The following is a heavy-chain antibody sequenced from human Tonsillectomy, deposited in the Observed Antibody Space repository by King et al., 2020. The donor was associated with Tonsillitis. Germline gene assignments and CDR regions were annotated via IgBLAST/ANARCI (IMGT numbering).Heavy chain of an antibody. Sequence: QLVQSGAEVKKPGASVKVSCKASGSPFTGYYMYWVRQAPGQGLEWMGWLNPNSGGTNYAQKFQGRVTMTRDTSISTVYMELGRLRSDDTAVYYCARDSDNFWSGSRTAPDYWGQGTLVTVSS. J-gene: IGHJ4*02. CDR1: GSPFTGYY. CDR3: ARDSDNFWSGSRTAPDY. V-gene: IGHV1-2*02. D-gene: IGHD3-3*01. CDR2: LNPNSGGT.